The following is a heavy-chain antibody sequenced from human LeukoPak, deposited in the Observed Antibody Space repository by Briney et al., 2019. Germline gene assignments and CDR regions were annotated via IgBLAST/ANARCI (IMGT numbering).Heavy chain of an antibody. Sequence: SETLSLTCNVSRDSISNYYWSWIRQSPGKGLEWIGYIYYTGNTNYNPSLKSRVTISVDTSKNQFSLKLTSMTAADTAVYYCARGALLWFGAKMEYYFDYWGQGTLLSVSS. CDR2: IYYTGNT. CDR1: RDSISNYY. J-gene: IGHJ4*02. V-gene: IGHV4-59*01. CDR3: ARGALLWFGAKMEYYFDY. D-gene: IGHD3-10*01.